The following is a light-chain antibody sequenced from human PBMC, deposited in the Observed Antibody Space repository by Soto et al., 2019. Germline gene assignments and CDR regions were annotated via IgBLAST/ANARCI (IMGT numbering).Light chain of an antibody. CDR3: QQSYSTPWT. CDR1: QSISSY. CDR2: AAS. V-gene: IGKV1-39*01. J-gene: IGKJ1*01. Sequence: DIQMTQSPSSLSASVGDRVTITCRASQSISSYLNWYQQKPGKAPKLLIYAASSLQSGVPSSFSGSGSGTDFTLTISSLQPEDFATYYCQQSYSTPWTFGQGTKVELK.